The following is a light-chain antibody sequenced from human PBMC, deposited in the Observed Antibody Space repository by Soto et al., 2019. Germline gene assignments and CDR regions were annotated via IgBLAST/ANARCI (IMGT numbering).Light chain of an antibody. CDR3: QQYNNWPRT. Sequence: EIVMTQSPATLSVSPGERATLSCRASQSISSNLAWYQQKPGQAPRLLIYGASTRATGIPASFSGSGSGTEFTLTISSLQSEDFAVYDCQQYNNWPRTFGQGTKVDI. V-gene: IGKV3-15*01. CDR2: GAS. J-gene: IGKJ1*01. CDR1: QSISSN.